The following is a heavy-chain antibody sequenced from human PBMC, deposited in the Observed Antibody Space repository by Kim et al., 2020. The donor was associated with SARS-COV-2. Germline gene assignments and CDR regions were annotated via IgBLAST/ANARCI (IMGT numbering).Heavy chain of an antibody. J-gene: IGHJ6*02. CDR2: IWYDGSNK. V-gene: IGHV3-33*01. CDR1: GFTFSSYG. CDR3: ARDLARTDCSGGSCYYYYGMDV. D-gene: IGHD2-15*01. Sequence: GGSLRLSCAASGFTFSSYGMHWVRQAPGKVLEWVAVIWYDGSNKYYADSVKGRFTISRDNSKNTLYLQMNSLRAEDTAVYYCARDLARTDCSGGSCYYYYGMDVWGQGTTVTVSS.